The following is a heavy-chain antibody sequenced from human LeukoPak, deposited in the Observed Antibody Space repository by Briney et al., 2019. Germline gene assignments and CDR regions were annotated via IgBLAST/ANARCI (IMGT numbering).Heavy chain of an antibody. CDR3: ARAGSPRGAFDI. V-gene: IGHV4-59*01. J-gene: IGHJ3*02. CDR1: GGSISSYY. CDR2: IYYSGST. D-gene: IGHD1-14*01. Sequence: PSETLSLTCTVSGGSISSYYWSWIRQPPGKGLEWIGYIYYSGSTNYNPSLKSRVTISVDTSKNQFSLKLSSVTAADTAVYYCARAGSPRGAFDIWGQGIMVTVSS.